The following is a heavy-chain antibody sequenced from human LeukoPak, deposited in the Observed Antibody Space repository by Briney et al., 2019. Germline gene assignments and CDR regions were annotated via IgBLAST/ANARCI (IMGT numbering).Heavy chain of an antibody. CDR3: ARGLRYARS. CDR1: GGSFSGYY. V-gene: IGHV4-34*01. J-gene: IGHJ4*02. Sequence: SETLSLTCAVYGGSFSGYYWSWIRQPPGKGLEWIGEINHSGSTNYNPSLKSRVTISVGTSKNQFSLKLSSVTAADTAVYYCARGLRYARSWGQGTLVTVSS. D-gene: IGHD3-9*01. CDR2: INHSGST.